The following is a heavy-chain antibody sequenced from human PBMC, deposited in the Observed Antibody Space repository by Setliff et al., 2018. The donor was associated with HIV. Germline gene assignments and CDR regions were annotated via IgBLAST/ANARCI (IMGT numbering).Heavy chain of an antibody. J-gene: IGHJ4*02. CDR3: ARVPLSSPSRPGGYFDY. CDR2: IYNSGST. CDR1: GSSISSSYR. V-gene: IGHV4-28*03. D-gene: IGHD3-16*01. Sequence: SETLSLTCAVSGSSISSSYRWGWIRQSPGKGLEWIGNIYNSGSTYYNPSLKSRVTMSVDTSKNQFSLKLSSVTAVDTAIYYCARVPLSSPSRPGGYFDYWGQGTLVTVS.